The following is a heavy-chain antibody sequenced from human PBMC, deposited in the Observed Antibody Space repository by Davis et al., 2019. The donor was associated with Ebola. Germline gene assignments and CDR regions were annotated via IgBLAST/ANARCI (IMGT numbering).Heavy chain of an antibody. Sequence: PSETLSLTCTVSGGSISTNNYFWGWVRQPPGNGLEWIASIYSDGNTFYNPSLESRVSISVDMSKNQCSLRLSSVTGTDTAVYYCARHADRGRERQMAFDSWGQGTLVTVSS. CDR2: IYSDGNT. D-gene: IGHD5-24*01. J-gene: IGHJ4*02. V-gene: IGHV4-39*01. CDR1: GGSISTNNYF. CDR3: ARHADRGRERQMAFDS.